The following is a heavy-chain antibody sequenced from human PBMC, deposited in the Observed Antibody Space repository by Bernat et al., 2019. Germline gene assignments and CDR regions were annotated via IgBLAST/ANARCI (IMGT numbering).Heavy chain of an antibody. J-gene: IGHJ4*02. CDR2: INHSGST. CDR3: ARVTYYDFWSGYYTGIANGYYFDY. V-gene: IGHV4-34*01. D-gene: IGHD3-3*01. Sequence: QVQLQQWGAGLLKPSETLSLTCAVYGGSFSGYYWSWIRQPPGKGLEWIGEINHSGSTNYNPSLKSRVTISVDTSKNQFSLKLSSVTAADTAVYYCARVTYYDFWSGYYTGIANGYYFDYWGQGTLVTVSS. CDR1: GGSFSGYY.